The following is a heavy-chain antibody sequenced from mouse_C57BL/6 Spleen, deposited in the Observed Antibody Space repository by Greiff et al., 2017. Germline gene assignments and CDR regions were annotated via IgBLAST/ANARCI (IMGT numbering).Heavy chain of an antibody. J-gene: IGHJ4*01. Sequence: EVQLQQSGPGLVKPSPSLSLTCSVTGYSITSGYYWNWIRQFPGNKLEWMGYISYDGSNNYNPSLKNRISITRDTSKNQFFLNLNTVTTEDTATYYCARDYSNYLYAMDYWGQGTSVTVAS. CDR3: ARDYSNYLYAMDY. V-gene: IGHV3-6*01. D-gene: IGHD2-5*01. CDR1: GYSITSGYY. CDR2: ISYDGSN.